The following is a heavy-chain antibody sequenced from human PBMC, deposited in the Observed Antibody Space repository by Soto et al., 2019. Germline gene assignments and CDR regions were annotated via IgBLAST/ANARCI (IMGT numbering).Heavy chain of an antibody. CDR2: IIPILGIA. Sequence: QVQLVQSGAEVKKPGSSVKVSCKASGGTFSSYTISWVRQAPGQGLEWMGRIIPILGIANYAQKFQGRVTITADKSTSTAYMELSSLRSEDTAVYYCIAVAAVYYYYGMDVWGQGTTVTVSS. D-gene: IGHD6-13*01. CDR3: IAVAAVYYYYGMDV. J-gene: IGHJ6*02. V-gene: IGHV1-69*02. CDR1: GGTFSSYT.